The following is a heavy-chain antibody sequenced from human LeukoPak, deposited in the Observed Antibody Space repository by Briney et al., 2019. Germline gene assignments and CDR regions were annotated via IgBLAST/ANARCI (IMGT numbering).Heavy chain of an antibody. CDR2: IKQDGSEK. CDR1: GFTFSSYW. V-gene: IGHV3-7*04. J-gene: IGHJ6*02. Sequence: GGSLRLSCAASGFTFSSYWMSSVRQAPGKGLEWVANIKQDGSEKYYVDSVKGRFSISRDNAKNSLYLQMNSLRAEDTAVYYCARDEYYDILTGYQGYYYYGMDVWGQGTTVTVSS. CDR3: ARDEYYDILTGYQGYYYYGMDV. D-gene: IGHD3-9*01.